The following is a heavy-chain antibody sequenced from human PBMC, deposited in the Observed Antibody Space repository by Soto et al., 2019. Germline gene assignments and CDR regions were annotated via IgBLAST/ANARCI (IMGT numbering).Heavy chain of an antibody. Sequence: PGGSLRLSCTASGFSFDDYTMHWVRQAPGKGLEWVSGISWNGHVIGYAESVKGRFTISRDNAKSSLNLQMNSLRAEDTALYYFVKGLSSHYQLGNNWFDPWGQGTLVTVSS. CDR2: ISWNGHVI. CDR1: GFSFDDYT. CDR3: VKGLSSHYQLGNNWFDP. V-gene: IGHV3-9*01. D-gene: IGHD6-13*01. J-gene: IGHJ5*02.